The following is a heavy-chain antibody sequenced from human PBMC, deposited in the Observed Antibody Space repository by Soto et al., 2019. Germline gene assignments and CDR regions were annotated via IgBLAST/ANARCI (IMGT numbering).Heavy chain of an antibody. D-gene: IGHD2-15*01. CDR2: MNPNSGNT. CDR3: ARGTWGYCSGGSCDFDY. Sequence: QVQLVQSGAEVKKPGASVKVSCKASGYTFTSYDINWVRQATGQGLEWMGWMNPNSGNTGYAQKFQGRVTMTRNTSISTAYMELSSLRSEDTAVYYCARGTWGYCSGGSCDFDYWGQGTLVTVSS. J-gene: IGHJ4*02. V-gene: IGHV1-8*01. CDR1: GYTFTSYD.